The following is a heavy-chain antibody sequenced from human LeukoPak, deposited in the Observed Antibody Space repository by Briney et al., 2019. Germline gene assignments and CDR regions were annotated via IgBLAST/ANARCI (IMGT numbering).Heavy chain of an antibody. CDR2: IYTSGST. CDR1: GGSISSGSYY. V-gene: IGHV4-61*02. Sequence: PSQTLSLTCTVSGGSISSGSYYWSWIRQPAGKGLEWIGRIYTSGSTNYNPSLKSRVTISVDTSKNQFSLKLSSVTAADTAVYYCARDKRVGSGYYYEGYYYYMDVWGKGTTVTISS. J-gene: IGHJ6*03. D-gene: IGHD3-22*01. CDR3: ARDKRVGSGYYYEGYYYYMDV.